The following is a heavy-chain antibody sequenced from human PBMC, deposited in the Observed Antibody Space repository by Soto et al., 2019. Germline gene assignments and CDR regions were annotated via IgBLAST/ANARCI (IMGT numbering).Heavy chain of an antibody. D-gene: IGHD4-17*01. CDR3: ARVGGAETVTKTYHFAY. Sequence: GGSLRLSCAASGFTFISYGMHWVRQAPGKGLVWVSRINSDGSSISYADSVKGRFTISRDNSNNTVYLQMNSLRAEDTAVYYCARVGGAETVTKTYHFAYWGLGALVTVAS. V-gene: IGHV3-74*01. CDR1: GFTFISYG. CDR2: INSDGSSI. J-gene: IGHJ4*02.